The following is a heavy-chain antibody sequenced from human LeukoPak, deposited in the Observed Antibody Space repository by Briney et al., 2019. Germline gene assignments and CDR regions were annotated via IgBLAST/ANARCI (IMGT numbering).Heavy chain of an antibody. D-gene: IGHD3-10*01. CDR1: GGSFSGSY. V-gene: IGHV4-34*01. Sequence: PSETLSLTCAVYGGSFSGSYWSWIRQPPGKGLEWIGEIKHSGSTNYNPSLKSRVTISVDTSKNQFSLKLSSVTAADTAVYYCARGWVTMVRGVIITDYYYYMDVWGKGTTVTVSS. CDR3: ARGWVTMVRGVIITDYYYYMDV. J-gene: IGHJ6*03. CDR2: IKHSGST.